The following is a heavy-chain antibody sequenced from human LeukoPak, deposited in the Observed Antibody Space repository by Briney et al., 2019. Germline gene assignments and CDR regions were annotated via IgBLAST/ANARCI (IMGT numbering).Heavy chain of an antibody. D-gene: IGHD6-13*01. Sequence: SETLSLTCTVSGGSISSYYWSWIRQPAGKGLEWIGRIYTSGSTNYNPSLKSRVTMSVDTSKNQFSLKLSSVTAADTAVYYCARDSTQAAAGTFYFDYWGQGTLVTVSS. CDR3: ARDSTQAAAGTFYFDY. CDR2: IYTSGST. J-gene: IGHJ4*02. V-gene: IGHV4-4*07. CDR1: GGSISSYY.